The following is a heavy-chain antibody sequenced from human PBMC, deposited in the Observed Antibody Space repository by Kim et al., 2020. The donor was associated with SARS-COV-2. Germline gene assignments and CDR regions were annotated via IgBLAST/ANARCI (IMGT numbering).Heavy chain of an antibody. Sequence: ASVKVSCKASGYTFTGYYMHWVRQAPGQGLEWMGRINPNSGGTNYAQKFQGRVTMTRDTSISTAYMELSRLRSDDTAVYYCARDLRNNDKESGYDQYYYYYGMDVWGQGTTVTVSS. CDR3: ARDLRNNDKESGYDQYYYYYGMDV. CDR2: INPNSGGT. V-gene: IGHV1-2*06. CDR1: GYTFTGYY. D-gene: IGHD5-12*01. J-gene: IGHJ6*02.